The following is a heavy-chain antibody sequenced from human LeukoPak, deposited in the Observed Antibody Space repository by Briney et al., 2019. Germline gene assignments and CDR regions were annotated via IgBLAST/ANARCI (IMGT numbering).Heavy chain of an antibody. CDR3: ARALVVATGPDY. J-gene: IGHJ4*02. Sequence: GGSLRLSRIASLFTLSSYWMHWVRHAPGKGLVWVASINNDGSTTNYADSVKGRFTISTDNAQDTLYLQITSLSDEDTAVYYCARALVVATGPDYWGQGTLVTVSS. D-gene: IGHD5-12*01. CDR1: LFTLSSYW. V-gene: IGHV3-74*01. CDR2: INNDGSTT.